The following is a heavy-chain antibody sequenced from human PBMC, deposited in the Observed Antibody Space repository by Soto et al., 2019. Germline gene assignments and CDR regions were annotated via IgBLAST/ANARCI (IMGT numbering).Heavy chain of an antibody. D-gene: IGHD3-16*02. V-gene: IGHV4-38-2*01. Sequence: KASETLSLTCAVSGFQIRAGYYWGWSRQPPGKGLGWIGTFYHGGRTYFNSSLRGRVTISVDTSKNQFSLKLSYVTAEDTAIYYCARTDWGSYHQIDSWGQGALVTVSS. J-gene: IGHJ4*02. CDR2: FYHGGRT. CDR1: GFQIRAGYY. CDR3: ARTDWGSYHQIDS.